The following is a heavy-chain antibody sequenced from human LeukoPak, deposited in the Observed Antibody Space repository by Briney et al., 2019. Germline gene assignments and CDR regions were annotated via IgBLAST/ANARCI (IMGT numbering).Heavy chain of an antibody. D-gene: IGHD2-2*01. V-gene: IGHV4-59*01. CDR2: IYHSGST. J-gene: IGHJ5*02. Sequence: PSETLSLTCTVSGGSMRKYYWSWIRQPPGKRLEWIGYIYHSGSTNYNPSLNSRVTISIDTSRNQFSLRLTSVTAADTAVYYCARDGSFPGSPNNWLDPWGQGTLVTVSS. CDR3: ARDGSFPGSPNNWLDP. CDR1: GGSMRKYY.